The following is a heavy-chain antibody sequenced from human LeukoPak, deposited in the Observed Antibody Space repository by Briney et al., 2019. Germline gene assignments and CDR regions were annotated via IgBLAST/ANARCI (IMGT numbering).Heavy chain of an antibody. V-gene: IGHV3-74*01. CDR3: ARVGYCSGGSCYHFDY. CDR2: ISWDGGST. CDR1: GFTFSSYW. D-gene: IGHD2-15*01. J-gene: IGHJ4*02. Sequence: GGSLRLSCAASGFTFSSYWMHWVRQAPGKGLEWVSLISWDGGSTYYADSVKGRFTISRDNAKNSLYLQMNSLRAEDTAVYYCARVGYCSGGSCYHFDYWGQGTLVTVSS.